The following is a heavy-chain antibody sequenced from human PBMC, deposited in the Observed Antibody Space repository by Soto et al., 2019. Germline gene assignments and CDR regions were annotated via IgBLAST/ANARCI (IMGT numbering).Heavy chain of an antibody. Sequence: ETLSLTCSVSGDSISNSRFYWAGIRQPPGEGLEWSGSIYHTGNAYYNPSLKSRVTISVDTSKNQFSLKLTSVTAADAALYYCARDFFDSSDYTTNWFDHWGQGTLVTVSS. J-gene: IGHJ5*02. CDR3: ARDFFDSSDYTTNWFDH. CDR1: GDSISNSRFY. D-gene: IGHD3-22*01. CDR2: IYHTGNA. V-gene: IGHV4-39*01.